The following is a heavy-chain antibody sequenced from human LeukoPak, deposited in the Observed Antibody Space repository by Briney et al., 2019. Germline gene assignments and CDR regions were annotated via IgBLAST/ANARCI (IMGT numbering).Heavy chain of an antibody. J-gene: IGHJ4*02. D-gene: IGHD6-19*01. Sequence: PGGSLRLSCAASGFTFSSYAMSWVRQAPGKGLEWVSGMSGRGGSTYYADSVKGRFTISRDNSKNTLYLQMNSLRAEDTAVYYCAKGGSGWFEDYWGQGTLVTVSS. CDR3: AKGGSGWFEDY. CDR1: GFTFSSYA. V-gene: IGHV3-23*01. CDR2: MSGRGGST.